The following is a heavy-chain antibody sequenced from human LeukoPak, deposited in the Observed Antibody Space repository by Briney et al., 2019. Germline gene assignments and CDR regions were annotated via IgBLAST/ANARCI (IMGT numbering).Heavy chain of an antibody. CDR2: IYPGDSDT. V-gene: IGHV5-51*01. J-gene: IGHJ5*02. CDR1: GYSVTNYW. Sequence: HGESLKISCKGSGYSVTNYWIGWVRQMPGKGLEWMGIIYPGDSDTRYSPSFEGQIAISADKSISTAYLQWSSLKASDTAMYYCAKVAAAAGTLFWFDPWGQGTLVTVSS. D-gene: IGHD6-13*01. CDR3: AKVAAAAGTLFWFDP.